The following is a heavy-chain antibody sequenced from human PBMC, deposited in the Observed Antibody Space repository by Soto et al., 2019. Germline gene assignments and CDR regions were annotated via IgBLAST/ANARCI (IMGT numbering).Heavy chain of an antibody. V-gene: IGHV1-69*01. CDR2: IIPIFGTA. CDR3: VLPLAYCGGDCYSDAFDI. Sequence: QVQLVQSGAEVKKPGSSVKVSCKASGGTFSSYAISWVRQAPGQGLEWMGGIIPIFGTANYAQKFQGRVTITADESTSTAYMELSSLRSEDTAVYYCVLPLAYCGGDCYSDAFDIWGQGTMVTVSS. CDR1: GGTFSSYA. J-gene: IGHJ3*02. D-gene: IGHD2-21*02.